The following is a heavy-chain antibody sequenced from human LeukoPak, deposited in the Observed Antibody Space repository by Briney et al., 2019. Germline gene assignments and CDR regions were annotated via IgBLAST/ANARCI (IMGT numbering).Heavy chain of an antibody. D-gene: IGHD3-16*01. CDR2: MKGTGER. J-gene: IGHJ4*02. Sequence: GGSLTLSCAASGLSFRTFAMSWFRQAPARGLEWLSSMKGTGERFYGDSVRGRLTLSRDDSRNTVYLQLNNLRVEDTAVYYCARASWVSSADAVRWGQGTVVTVSS. V-gene: IGHV3-23*02. CDR1: GLSFRTFA. CDR3: ARASWVSSADAVR.